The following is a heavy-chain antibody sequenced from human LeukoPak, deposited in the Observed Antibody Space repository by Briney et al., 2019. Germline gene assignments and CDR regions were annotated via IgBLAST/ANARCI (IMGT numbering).Heavy chain of an antibody. J-gene: IGHJ4*02. D-gene: IGHD3-16*02. Sequence: GGSLRLSCEASGFTFSSYSMNGVRQAPGEGREWVSYISSSSSTINYADSVKGRFTISRDNAKNSLYLQMNSLRGEDTAIYYCARIRGSYQEFDYWGQGTLVTVSS. CDR3: ARIRGSYQEFDY. CDR2: ISSSSSTI. V-gene: IGHV3-48*01. CDR1: GFTFSSYS.